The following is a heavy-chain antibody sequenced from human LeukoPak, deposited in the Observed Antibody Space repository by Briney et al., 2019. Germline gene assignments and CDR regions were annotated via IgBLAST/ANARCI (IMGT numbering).Heavy chain of an antibody. CDR3: AREEGGAGLYGFDI. D-gene: IGHD1-26*01. CDR2: ISSSSDYI. V-gene: IGHV3-21*01. CDR1: GFTFSSYS. Sequence: GGALRLSCAASGFTFSSYSMNWVRQAPGKGLEWVSSISSSSDYIYYADSLKGRFTISRDNAKNSLYLQMNSLRAEDTAVYYCAREEGGAGLYGFDIWGQGTMVTVSS. J-gene: IGHJ3*02.